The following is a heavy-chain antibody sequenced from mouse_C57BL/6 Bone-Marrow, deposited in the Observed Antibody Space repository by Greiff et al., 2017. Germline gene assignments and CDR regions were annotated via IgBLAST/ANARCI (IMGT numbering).Heavy chain of an antibody. J-gene: IGHJ2*01. D-gene: IGHD1-1*01. CDR3: TTAAFYGSSPSYFDY. V-gene: IGHV14-1*01. CDR1: GFNIKDYY. CDR2: IDPEDGDT. Sequence: EVQLQQSGAELVRPGASVKLSCTASGFNIKDYYMHWVKQRPEQGLEWIGRIDPEDGDTEYAPKFQGKATMTADTSSNTAYLQLGSLTSEDTAVYYCTTAAFYGSSPSYFDYWGQGTTLTVSS.